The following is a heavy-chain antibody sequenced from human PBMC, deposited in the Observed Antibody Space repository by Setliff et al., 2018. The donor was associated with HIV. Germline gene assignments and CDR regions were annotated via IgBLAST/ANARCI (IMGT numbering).Heavy chain of an antibody. CDR2: INRSGST. Sequence: PLETLSLTCAVYGGSFSDHYWSWIRQPPGKGLEWIGEINRSGSTNYNSSLKSRVTISVDTYKNQYSLKLNSVTAADTAVYYCARARSLITVRRSFDYWGQGTLVTVSS. J-gene: IGHJ4*02. CDR3: ARARSLITVRRSFDY. D-gene: IGHD6-6*01. CDR1: GGSFSDHY. V-gene: IGHV4-34*01.